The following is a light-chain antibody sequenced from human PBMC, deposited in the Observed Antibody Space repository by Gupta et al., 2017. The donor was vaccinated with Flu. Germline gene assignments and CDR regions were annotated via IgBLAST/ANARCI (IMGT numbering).Light chain of an antibody. CDR3: QKYKNWPPLT. V-gene: IGKV3-15*01. J-gene: IGKJ4*01. CDR2: GAA. CDR1: QSVSSN. Sequence: EIVMPQSPATLSVSPGQRATSSCRPSQSVSSNLAWYQQKPGQAPRRRIYGAATRATGSPARCSGSGSGTEFTLTISSLQSEEVAVYYCQKYKNWPPLTFGGGTKVEIK.